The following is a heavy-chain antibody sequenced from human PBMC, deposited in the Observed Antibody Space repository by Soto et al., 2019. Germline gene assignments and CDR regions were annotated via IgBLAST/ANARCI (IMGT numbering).Heavy chain of an antibody. V-gene: IGHV1-46*01. J-gene: IGHJ4*02. D-gene: IGHD2-21*02. CDR1: GDTFTDYY. Sequence: QVQLMQSGAEVKKPGASVKVSCKASGDTFTDYYIHWVRQAPGQGLEWMGTVNPTGGHTTYAQHSQARVTVTSDTPTRTPDMELTSLTSDDAAIYDGARGGHILVVAAALDVWGQGPLVTVSA. CDR2: VNPTGGHT. CDR3: ARGGHILVVAAALDV.